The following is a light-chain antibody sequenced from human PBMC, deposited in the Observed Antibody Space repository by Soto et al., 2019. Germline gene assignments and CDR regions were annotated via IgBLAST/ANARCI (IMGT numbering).Light chain of an antibody. J-gene: IGKJ5*01. Sequence: EIVLTQSPGTLSLSPGERATLSCRASQSVSSSSLAWYQQKPGQAPKVLIYGTSSRATGIPDRFSGSGSGTDFALTISRLEPEDFAVYYCQHYGSSALITFGQGTRLEIK. CDR3: QHYGSSALIT. CDR1: QSVSSSS. CDR2: GTS. V-gene: IGKV3-20*01.